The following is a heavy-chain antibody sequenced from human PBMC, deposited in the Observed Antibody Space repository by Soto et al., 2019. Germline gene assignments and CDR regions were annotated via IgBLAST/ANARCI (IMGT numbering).Heavy chain of an antibody. CDR1: GFPFTNYA. D-gene: IGHD2-21*02. CDR3: VGSTYCRGDCYWQFDP. Sequence: GQVSESGGGLVQPGGSLRLTCAASGFPFTNYALSWVRQSPGKGLERVSSISGDGFTTGYAGSVKGRFTISRDNSKNTVFLQLNSLRGEDTAVYFCVGSTYCRGDCYWQFDPWGQGTLVTVSS. V-gene: IGHV3-23*01. J-gene: IGHJ5*02. CDR2: ISGDGFTT.